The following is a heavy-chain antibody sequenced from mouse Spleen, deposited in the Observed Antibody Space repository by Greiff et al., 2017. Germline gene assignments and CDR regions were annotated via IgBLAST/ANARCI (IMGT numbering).Heavy chain of an antibody. D-gene: IGHD4-1*01. J-gene: IGHJ2*01. Sequence: VKLVESGPGLVQPSQSLSITCTVSGFSLTSYGVHWVRQSPGKGLEWLGVIWSGGSTDYNAAFISRLSISKDNSKSQVFFKMNSLQADDTAIYYCAKGAGTSYYFDYWGQGTTLTVSS. V-gene: IGHV2-2*01. CDR2: IWSGGST. CDR1: GFSLTSYG. CDR3: AKGAGTSYYFDY.